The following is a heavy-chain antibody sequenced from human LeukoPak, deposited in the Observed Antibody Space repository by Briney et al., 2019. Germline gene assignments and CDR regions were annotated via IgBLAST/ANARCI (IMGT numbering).Heavy chain of an antibody. D-gene: IGHD6-19*01. Sequence: SETLSLTCTVSGVSVSSGSYYWSWIPHPPGKGLEWIVYIYYSGSTNYTPSPKSRVTISVDTPKNQFSLKLSSVTAADTAVYYCARVTYSSGWPLFDYWGQGTLVTVSS. CDR2: IYYSGST. CDR3: ARVTYSSGWPLFDY. J-gene: IGHJ4*02. V-gene: IGHV4-61*01. CDR1: GVSVSSGSYY.